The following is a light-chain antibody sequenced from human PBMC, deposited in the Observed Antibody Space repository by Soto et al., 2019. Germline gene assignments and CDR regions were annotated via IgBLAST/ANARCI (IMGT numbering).Light chain of an antibody. CDR2: GAS. J-gene: IGKJ1*01. V-gene: IGKV3-20*01. CDR1: QSVSSSY. Sequence: IVLTQSPGTLSLSPGERATLSCRASQSVSSSYLAWYQQKPGQAPRLLIYGASSRATGIPDRFSGSGSGADFTLTISRLEPEDFAVYSCQQYDTSPWTFGQGTKVEIK. CDR3: QQYDTSPWT.